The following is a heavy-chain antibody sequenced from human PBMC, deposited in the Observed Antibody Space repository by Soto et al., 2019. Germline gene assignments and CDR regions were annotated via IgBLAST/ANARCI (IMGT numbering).Heavy chain of an antibody. CDR2: IRSKAYGGTT. CDR3: TSHCSSTSCYGTAFDY. Sequence: GGSLRLSCTASGFTFGDYAMSWFRQAPGKGLEWVGFIRSKAYGGTTEYAASVKGRFTISRDDSKSIAYLQMNSLKTEDTAVYYCTSHCSSTSCYGTAFDYWGQGTLVTVSS. V-gene: IGHV3-49*03. J-gene: IGHJ4*02. CDR1: GFTFGDYA. D-gene: IGHD2-2*01.